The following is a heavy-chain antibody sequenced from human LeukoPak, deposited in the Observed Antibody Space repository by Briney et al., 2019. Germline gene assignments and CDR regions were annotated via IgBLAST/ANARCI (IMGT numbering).Heavy chain of an antibody. V-gene: IGHV3-23*01. D-gene: IGHD1-26*01. Sequence: GGSLRLSCAASGFTFSSYAMSWVRQAPGKGLEWVSAISGSGGSTYYADSVKGRFTISRDNSKNTLYLQMNSLRAEDTAVYYCAKDPRARWELRNYCFDYWGQGTLVTVSS. CDR2: ISGSGGST. J-gene: IGHJ4*02. CDR1: GFTFSSYA. CDR3: AKDPRARWELRNYCFDY.